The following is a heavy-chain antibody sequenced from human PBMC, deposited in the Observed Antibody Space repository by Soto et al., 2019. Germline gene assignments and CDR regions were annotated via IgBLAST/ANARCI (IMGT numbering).Heavy chain of an antibody. Sequence: QVQLVQSGAEEKKPGASVKVSCKDSGYTFTSYAMHWVRQAPGQRLEWMGWINAGNGNTKYSQKFQVRVTITRDTSASKAYMELSSLRSADTAVYYCARSIVVVTALDYWGQGTLVTVSS. V-gene: IGHV1-3*05. CDR3: ARSIVVVTALDY. J-gene: IGHJ4*02. CDR2: INAGNGNT. D-gene: IGHD2-21*02. CDR1: GYTFTSYA.